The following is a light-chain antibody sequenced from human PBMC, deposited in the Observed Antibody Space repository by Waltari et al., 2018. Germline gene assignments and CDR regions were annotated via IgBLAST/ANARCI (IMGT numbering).Light chain of an antibody. V-gene: IGKV3-20*01. Sequence: SCRASHSISKYLVWYQQKPGQAPRLLIYEASIRATGIPDRFSGSGSGTDFSLIISRLEPEDFAVYYCQKYEALPATFGQGTKVEIK. J-gene: IGKJ1*01. CDR2: EAS. CDR3: QKYEALPAT. CDR1: HSISKY.